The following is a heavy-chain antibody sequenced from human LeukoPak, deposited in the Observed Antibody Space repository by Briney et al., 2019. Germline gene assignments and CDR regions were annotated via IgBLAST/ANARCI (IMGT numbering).Heavy chain of an antibody. V-gene: IGHV1-69*04. CDR3: ARELLWFGDPYFDY. D-gene: IGHD3-10*01. J-gene: IGHJ4*02. CDR1: GGTFSSYA. CDR2: IIPILGIA. Sequence: SVKVSCKASGGTFSSYAISWVRQAPGQGLEWMGRIIPILGIANYAQKFQGRVTITADESTSTAYMELSSLRSEDTAVYYCARELLWFGDPYFDYWGQGTLVTVSS.